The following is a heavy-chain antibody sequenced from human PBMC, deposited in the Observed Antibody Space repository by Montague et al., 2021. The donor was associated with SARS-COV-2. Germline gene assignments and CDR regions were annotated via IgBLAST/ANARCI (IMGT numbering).Heavy chain of an antibody. D-gene: IGHD2-8*01. CDR1: EFTFSDHY. CDR2: ISGSSSYT. CDR3: ARDQSCTNGVCYTRGFDY. Sequence: SLRLSCAASEFTFSDHYMSWVRQAPGKGLEWVSYISGSSSYTNYADSVKGRFTISRDNAKNSLYLQMDSLRDEDTGVYYCARDQSCTNGVCYTRGFDYWGRGTLVTVSS. J-gene: IGHJ4*02. V-gene: IGHV3-11*05.